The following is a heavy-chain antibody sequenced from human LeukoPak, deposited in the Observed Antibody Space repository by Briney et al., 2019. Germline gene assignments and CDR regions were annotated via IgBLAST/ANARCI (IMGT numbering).Heavy chain of an antibody. Sequence: PGGSLRLSCAASGFTSSDYYMSWIRQAPGKGLEWVSYISSSSSYANYADSVKGRFTISRDNAKNSLYLQMNSLRAEDSAVYYCARDAVSLAAAGTSDYWGQGSLVTVSS. CDR2: ISSSSSYA. D-gene: IGHD6-13*01. CDR3: ARDAVSLAAAGTSDY. V-gene: IGHV3-11*05. J-gene: IGHJ4*02. CDR1: GFTSSDYY.